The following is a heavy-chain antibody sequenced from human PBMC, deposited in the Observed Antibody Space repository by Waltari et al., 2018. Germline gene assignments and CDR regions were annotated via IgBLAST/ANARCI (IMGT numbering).Heavy chain of an antibody. D-gene: IGHD6-19*01. CDR1: GYTFNDYY. Sequence: EVQLLQSGAELKEPGTTVRISGTVSGYTFNDYYIPWVQQAPGKGLRWMGLVDPEDGETIYADNFQGRVTISADTSTDTAFMELSSLRSEDTAVFYCATALGDSSSASRPFDFWGQGTMITVSS. CDR3: ATALGDSSSASRPFDF. V-gene: IGHV1-69-2*01. CDR2: VDPEDGET. J-gene: IGHJ3*01.